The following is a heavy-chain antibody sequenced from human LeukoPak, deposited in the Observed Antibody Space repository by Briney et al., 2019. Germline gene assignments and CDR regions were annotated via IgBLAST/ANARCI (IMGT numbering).Heavy chain of an antibody. CDR1: GGSISSYY. D-gene: IGHD3-22*01. J-gene: IGHJ4*02. V-gene: IGHV4-59*12. Sequence: KPSETLSLTCAVSGGSISSYYWSWIRQPPGKGLEWIGYIYYSGSTYYNPSLKSRVTISVDTSKNQFSLKPSSVTATDTAVYYCARETYYYDSSGYFLFDYWGQGTLVTVSS. CDR2: IYYSGST. CDR3: ARETYYYDSSGYFLFDY.